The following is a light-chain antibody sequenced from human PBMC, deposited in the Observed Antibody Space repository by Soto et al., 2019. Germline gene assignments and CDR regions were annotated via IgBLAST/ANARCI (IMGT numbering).Light chain of an antibody. J-gene: IGLJ2*01. V-gene: IGLV2-11*01. Sequence: QSVLTQPRSVSGSPGQSVTISCTGTSSDVGGYNYVSWYQQHPGKAPQLMIYDVIRRPSGVPDRFSGSKSGNTASLTISGLQAEDEADYFCCSYAGSHTYVVFGGGTQLTVL. CDR3: CSYAGSHTYVV. CDR1: SSDVGGYNY. CDR2: DVI.